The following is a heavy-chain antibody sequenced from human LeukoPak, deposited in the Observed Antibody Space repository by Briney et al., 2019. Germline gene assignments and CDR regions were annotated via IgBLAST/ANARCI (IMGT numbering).Heavy chain of an antibody. Sequence: ASVKVSCKASGYTFTSYYMHWVRQAPGQGLEWMGIINPSGGSTSYAQKFQGRVTMTRDTSTSTVYKELSSLRSEDTAVYYCAREYIVVVPAAVNWFDPWGQGTLVTVSS. CDR1: GYTFTSYY. J-gene: IGHJ5*02. D-gene: IGHD2-2*01. CDR3: AREYIVVVPAAVNWFDP. V-gene: IGHV1-46*01. CDR2: INPSGGST.